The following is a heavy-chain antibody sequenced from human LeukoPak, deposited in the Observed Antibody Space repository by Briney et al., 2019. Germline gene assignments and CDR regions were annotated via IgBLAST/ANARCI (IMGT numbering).Heavy chain of an antibody. Sequence: SETRSLTCTVSGGSISSYYWSWIRQPAGKGLEWIGRIYTRGSIHYNPSLKSRVTMSVDTSKNQFSLKLSSVTAADTAVYYCARVSPAAHRYYYYMDVWGKGTTVTV. J-gene: IGHJ6*03. CDR2: IYTRGSI. CDR1: GGSISSYY. V-gene: IGHV4-4*07. D-gene: IGHD2-2*01. CDR3: ARVSPAAHRYYYYMDV.